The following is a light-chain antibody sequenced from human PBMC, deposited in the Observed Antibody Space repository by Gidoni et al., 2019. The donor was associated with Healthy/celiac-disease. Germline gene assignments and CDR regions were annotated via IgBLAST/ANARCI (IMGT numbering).Light chain of an antibody. CDR2: DAS. CDR1: QGISSA. V-gene: IGKV1D-13*01. J-gene: IGKJ4*01. CDR3: QQFNNYL. Sequence: AIQLTQSPSSLSASVGDRVTITCRASQGISSALAWYQQKPGKAPKLLIYDASSLESGVPSRFSGSGSETDFTITISSLQPEDFATYYCQQFNNYLFXGXTKVEIK.